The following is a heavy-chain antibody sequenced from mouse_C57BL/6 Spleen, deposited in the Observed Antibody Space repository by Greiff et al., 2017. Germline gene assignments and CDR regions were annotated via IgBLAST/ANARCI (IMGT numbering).Heavy chain of an antibody. CDR3: ARERATMITTEAMDY. D-gene: IGHD2-4*01. V-gene: IGHV2-6*03. CDR2: IWSDGST. Sequence: VQLQESGPGLVAPSQSLSITCTVSGFSLTSYGVHWVRQPPGKGLEWLVVIWSDGSTTYNSALKARLSISKDNSKNKVFLKMNSLQTDDTAMYYCARERATMITTEAMDYWGQGTSVTVSS. J-gene: IGHJ4*01. CDR1: GFSLTSYG.